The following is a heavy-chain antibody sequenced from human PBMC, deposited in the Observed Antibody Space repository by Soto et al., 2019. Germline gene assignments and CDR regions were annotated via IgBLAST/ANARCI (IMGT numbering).Heavy chain of an antibody. CDR1: GGSISSYY. CDR3: ARVDSGYPRALDY. J-gene: IGHJ4*02. V-gene: IGHV4-59*01. Sequence: SETMSLTCTVSGGSISSYYWSWIRQPPGKGLEWIGYIYYSGSTNYNPSLKSRVTISVDTSKNQFSLKLSSVTAADTAVYYCARVDSGYPRALDYWGQGTLVTVSS. CDR2: IYYSGST. D-gene: IGHD3-22*01.